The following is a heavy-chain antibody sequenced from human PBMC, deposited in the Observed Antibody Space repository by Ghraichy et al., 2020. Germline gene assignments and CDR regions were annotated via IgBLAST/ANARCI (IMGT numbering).Heavy chain of an antibody. V-gene: IGHV4-34*01. CDR1: GGSFSGYY. Sequence: GSLRLSCAVYGGSFSGYYWSWIRQPPGKGLEWIGEINHSGSTNYNPSLKSRVTISVDTSKNQFSLKLSSVTAADTAVYYCARGSEDIVVVPAAIRFDYWGQGTLVTVSS. J-gene: IGHJ4*02. CDR3: ARGSEDIVVVPAAIRFDY. CDR2: INHSGST. D-gene: IGHD2-2*01.